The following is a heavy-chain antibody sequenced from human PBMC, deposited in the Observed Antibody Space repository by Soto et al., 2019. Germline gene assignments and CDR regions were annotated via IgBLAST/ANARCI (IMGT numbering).Heavy chain of an antibody. CDR2: ISNSGTYV. Sequence: PGGTLRLSCAASGFIFGTYTMNWVRQAPGKGLEWVSSISNSGTYVTYADTVKCRFTISRDNDENSLFLQMNSLRGDDTAVYYGATARAQWLEGSRADYWRLGNLVTVS. CDR1: GFIFGTYT. V-gene: IGHV3-21*06. D-gene: IGHD6-19*01. J-gene: IGHJ4*02. CDR3: ATARAQWLEGSRADY.